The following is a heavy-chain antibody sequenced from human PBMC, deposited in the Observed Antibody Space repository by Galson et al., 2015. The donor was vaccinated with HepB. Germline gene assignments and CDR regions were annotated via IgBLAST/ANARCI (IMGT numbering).Heavy chain of an antibody. CDR1: GFTFSSYS. J-gene: IGHJ4*02. CDR3: ARDGLRFGELWPFDY. D-gene: IGHD3-10*01. V-gene: IGHV3-21*01. CDR2: ISSSSSYI. Sequence: SLRLSCAASGFTFSSYSMNWVRQAPGKGLEWVSSISSSSSYIYYADSVKGRFTISRDNAKNSLYLQMNSLRAEDTAVYYCARDGLRFGELWPFDYWGQGTLVTVSS.